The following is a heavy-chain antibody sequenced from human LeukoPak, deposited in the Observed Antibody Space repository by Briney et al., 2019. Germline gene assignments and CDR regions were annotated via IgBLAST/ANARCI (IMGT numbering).Heavy chain of an antibody. V-gene: IGHV3-23*01. Sequence: GESLRLSCAASGFTFCSYAMSWVRPAPGKGLEWDSAISGSCGRTYYADSVRGRFTISRDNSKNTLYLQMNSLRAEDTAVYYCAKEGDVVALDYWGQGTLVTVSS. CDR1: GFTFCSYA. CDR3: AKEGDVVALDY. CDR2: ISGSCGRT. J-gene: IGHJ4*02. D-gene: IGHD2-21*01.